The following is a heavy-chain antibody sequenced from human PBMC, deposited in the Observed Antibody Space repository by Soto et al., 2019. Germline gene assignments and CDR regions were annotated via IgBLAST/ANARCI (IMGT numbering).Heavy chain of an antibody. Sequence: PGESLKISCKGSGYSFTSYWISWVRQLPGKGLEWMGRIDPSDSYTNYSPSFQGHVTISADKSISTAYLQWSSLKASDTAMYYCARRGYCSGGSCYHAAFDYWGQGTLVTVSS. CDR3: ARRGYCSGGSCYHAAFDY. CDR2: IDPSDSYT. J-gene: IGHJ4*02. D-gene: IGHD2-15*01. V-gene: IGHV5-10-1*01. CDR1: GYSFTSYW.